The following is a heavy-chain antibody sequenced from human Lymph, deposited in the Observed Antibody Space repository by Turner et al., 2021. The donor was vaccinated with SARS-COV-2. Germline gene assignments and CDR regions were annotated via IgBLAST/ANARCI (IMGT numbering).Heavy chain of an antibody. CDR3: ARMGSSSWYFDY. CDR1: GFTFSYYW. J-gene: IGHJ4*02. CDR2: IKQDGSEK. D-gene: IGHD1-26*01. Sequence: EVQLVESGGVLVQPGGSLRLSCAASGFTFSYYWMSWVRQAPGKGLEWVANIKQDGSEKYYVDSVKGRFTISRDNAKNSLFLQMNSLRAEDTAVYYCARMGSSSWYFDYWGQGTLVTVSS. V-gene: IGHV3-7*01.